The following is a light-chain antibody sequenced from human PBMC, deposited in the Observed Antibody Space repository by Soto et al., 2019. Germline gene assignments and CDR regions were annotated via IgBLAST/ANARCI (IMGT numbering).Light chain of an antibody. CDR2: EVT. CDR3: SSYAGGNNLYV. V-gene: IGLV2-8*01. J-gene: IGLJ1*01. CDR1: SSDVGRYNY. Sequence: QSVLTQPPSAYGSPGQSVTISCTGTSSDVGRYNYVSWYQQHPGKAPKLMISEVTKRPSGVPDRFSGSKSGNTASLTVSGLQAEDEADYYCSSYAGGNNLYVFGTGTKVTVL.